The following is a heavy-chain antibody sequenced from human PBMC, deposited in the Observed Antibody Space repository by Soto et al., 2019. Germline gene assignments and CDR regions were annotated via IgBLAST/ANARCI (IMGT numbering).Heavy chain of an antibody. Sequence: QVQLVESGGGVVQPGRSLRLSCAASGFTFSSYAMHWVRQAPGKGLEWVAVISYDGSNKYYADSVKGRFTISRDNSKNSLYLQMNSLRAEDTAGYYCPMAAAVAGPYFATWGQGTLVPAPS. CDR1: GFTFSSYA. J-gene: IGHJ4*02. V-gene: IGHV3-30-3*01. CDR2: ISYDGSNK. D-gene: IGHD6-19*01. CDR3: PMAAAVAGPYFAT.